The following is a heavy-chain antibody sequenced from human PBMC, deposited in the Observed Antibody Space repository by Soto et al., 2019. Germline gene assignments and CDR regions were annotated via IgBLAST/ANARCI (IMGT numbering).Heavy chain of an antibody. D-gene: IGHD2-15*01. V-gene: IGHV2-5*02. CDR1: GFSLSTSGVG. CDR2: IYWDDDK. J-gene: IGHJ6*02. CDR3: AYLPCSGGSCSWFSYSGMDV. Sequence: QITLKESGPTLVKPTQTLTLTCTFSGFSLSTSGVGVAWIRQSPGKALEWLALIYWDDDKRYRPSLETRLTITKDTSKNQVVLTMTHVDSVDTATYYCAYLPCSGGSCSWFSYSGMDVWCQGTTVIVSS.